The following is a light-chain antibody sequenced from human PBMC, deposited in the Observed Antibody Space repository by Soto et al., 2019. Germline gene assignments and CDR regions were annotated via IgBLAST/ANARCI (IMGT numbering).Light chain of an antibody. J-gene: IGKJ2*01. Sequence: DIQLTQSPSFLSASVGDRVTITCRAGQGISSFLAWYQQKPGKAPKLLIYAASTLQSGVPSRFSGSGSGTEFTLRISSLQPEDFATYYCQQLNSYPRTFGQGTKLEIK. CDR2: AAS. CDR3: QQLNSYPRT. CDR1: QGISSF. V-gene: IGKV1-9*01.